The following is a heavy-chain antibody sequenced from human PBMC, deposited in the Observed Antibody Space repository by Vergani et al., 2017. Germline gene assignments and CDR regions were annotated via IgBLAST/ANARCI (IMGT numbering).Heavy chain of an antibody. Sequence: QSQLVQSGDEVKKPGASVKVSCKTSGYSFINYGISWVRQAPGQGLEWLGWVSPYNGNTNYGQKFQGRVTMTRDTSISTAYMELSRLRSDDTAVYYCARDGYCSSTSCYGWFDPWGQGTLVTVSS. CDR3: ARDGYCSSTSCYGWFDP. CDR2: VSPYNGNT. CDR1: GYSFINYG. V-gene: IGHV1-18*01. J-gene: IGHJ5*02. D-gene: IGHD2-2*03.